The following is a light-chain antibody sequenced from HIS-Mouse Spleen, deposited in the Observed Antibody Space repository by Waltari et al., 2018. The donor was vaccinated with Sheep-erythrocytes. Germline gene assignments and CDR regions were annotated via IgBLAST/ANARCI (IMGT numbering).Light chain of an antibody. Sequence: QSALTQPRSVSGSPGQSVTIPCTGTSRDGGGYNSVPWYQQYPGKAPKLMIYDVRKRPSGVPDRFSGSKSGNTASLTISGLQAEDEADYYCCSYAGSYNHVFATGTKVTVL. CDR1: SRDGGGYNS. J-gene: IGLJ1*01. CDR2: DVR. V-gene: IGLV2-11*01. CDR3: CSYAGSYNHV.